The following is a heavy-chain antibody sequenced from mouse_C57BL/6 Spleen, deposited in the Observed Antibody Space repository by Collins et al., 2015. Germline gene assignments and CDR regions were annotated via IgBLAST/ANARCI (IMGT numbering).Heavy chain of an antibody. CDR1: GYSITSGYD. CDR2: IIYSGST. Sequence: DVQLQESGPGMVKPSQSLSLTCTVTGYSITSGYDWHWIRHFPGNKLEWMGYIIYSGSTNYNPSLKSRISISHDTSKNHFFLKLNSVATEDTATYYCARRGRDGYYPWGQGTLVTVSA. J-gene: IGHJ3*02. V-gene: IGHV3-1*01. D-gene: IGHD2-3*01. CDR3: ARRGRDGYYP.